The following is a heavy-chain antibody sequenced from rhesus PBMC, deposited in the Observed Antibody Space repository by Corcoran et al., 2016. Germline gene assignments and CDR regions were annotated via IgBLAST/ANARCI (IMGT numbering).Heavy chain of an antibody. V-gene: IGHV4-106*01. J-gene: IGHJ4*01. D-gene: IGHD3-3*01. CDR1: GGSISDDYY. CDR3: ARRDFWTGSDY. CDR2: FYGSGWGP. Sequence: QVQLQESGPGLVKPSETLSLTCAVSGGSISDDYYWSWIRQPPGNGLVLIGYFYGSGWGPNYNPSLKNLVTISMDTSKTPFSLKLSAVTAADTAVYYCARRDFWTGSDYWGQGVLVTVSS.